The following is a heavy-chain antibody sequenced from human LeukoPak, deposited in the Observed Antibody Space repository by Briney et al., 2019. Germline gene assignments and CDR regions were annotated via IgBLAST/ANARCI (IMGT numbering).Heavy chain of an antibody. Sequence: GGSLRLSCAASGFSLSSYWMTWVRQAPGKGLEWVANIKQDGSEKNYVDSVKGRFTISRDNAQNSVYLQMNSLRADDTAVYYCARLHGGYPFDYWGQGTLVTVSS. V-gene: IGHV3-7*01. CDR2: IKQDGSEK. J-gene: IGHJ4*02. CDR1: GFSLSSYW. CDR3: ARLHGGYPFDY. D-gene: IGHD2-15*01.